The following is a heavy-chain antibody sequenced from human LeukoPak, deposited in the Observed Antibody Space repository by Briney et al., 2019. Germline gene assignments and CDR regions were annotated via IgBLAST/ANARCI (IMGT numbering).Heavy chain of an antibody. J-gene: IGHJ4*02. CDR3: ATDCSGSSCYPAGFDY. CDR2: IYTGGYT. CDR1: GGSLSTYY. V-gene: IGHV4-4*07. Sequence: SETLSLTCTVPGGSLSTYYWNWIRQPAGKGLEWIGRIYTGGYTNYNPSVTSRVTMSVDTSKNQFSLKLSSVTAADTAVYYCATDCSGSSCYPAGFDYGGQGILVTVSS. D-gene: IGHD2-15*01.